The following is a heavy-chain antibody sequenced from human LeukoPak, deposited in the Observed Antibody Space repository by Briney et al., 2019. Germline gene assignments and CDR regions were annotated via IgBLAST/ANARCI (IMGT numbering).Heavy chain of an antibody. CDR1: GFTFSTYG. J-gene: IGHJ4*02. CDR3: AKIVRGTWAFDY. V-gene: IGHV3-23*01. Sequence: GGSLRLSCAASGFTFSTYGISWVRQAPGKGLEWVSGISGGGSSTYYADSVKGRFTISRDNSKNTLYLQMNSLRAEDTAAYYCAKIVRGTWAFDYWGQGTLVTVSS. CDR2: ISGGGSST. D-gene: IGHD2/OR15-2a*01.